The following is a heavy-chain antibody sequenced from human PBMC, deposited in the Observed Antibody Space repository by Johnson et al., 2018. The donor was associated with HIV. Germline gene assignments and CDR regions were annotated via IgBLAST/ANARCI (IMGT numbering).Heavy chain of an antibody. CDR3: AKANWNGDAFDI. D-gene: IGHD1-1*01. J-gene: IGHJ3*02. V-gene: IGHV3-13*01. Sequence: MHWVRQAPGKGLEWVSGIGSAGDTYYPGSVKGRFTISRENAKNSLYLQMNSLRAGDTAVYYCAKANWNGDAFDIWGQGTMVTVSS. CDR2: IGSAGDT.